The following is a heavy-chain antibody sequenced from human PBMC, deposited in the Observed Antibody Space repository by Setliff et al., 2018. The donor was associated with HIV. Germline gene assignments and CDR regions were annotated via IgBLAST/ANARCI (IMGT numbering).Heavy chain of an antibody. V-gene: IGHV3-9*03. Sequence: GGSLSLSCAASGFTFDDYAMHWVRQAPGKGLEWVSGITWNSGSMGYADSVKGRFTISRDNAKNSLYLQMNSLRAEDMAFYYCAKGGYGSGSYYYFDYWGQGTLVTVSS. D-gene: IGHD3-10*01. CDR2: ITWNSGSM. J-gene: IGHJ4*02. CDR1: GFTFDDYA. CDR3: AKGGYGSGSYYYFDY.